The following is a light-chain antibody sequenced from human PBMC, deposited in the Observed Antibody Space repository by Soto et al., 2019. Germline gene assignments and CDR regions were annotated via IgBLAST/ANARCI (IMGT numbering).Light chain of an antibody. V-gene: IGKV1-27*01. CDR3: QKYSSPPYT. CDR1: QGIRIY. CDR2: TAS. J-gene: IGKJ2*01. Sequence: DIQMTQSPSFLSASVGDRVTITCRASQGIRIYLAWYQQKPGKVPKLLISTASTRQSGVPSRFSGSGSGTDFTLIISNLQPEDVATYYCQKYSSPPYTFGQGTKVEIK.